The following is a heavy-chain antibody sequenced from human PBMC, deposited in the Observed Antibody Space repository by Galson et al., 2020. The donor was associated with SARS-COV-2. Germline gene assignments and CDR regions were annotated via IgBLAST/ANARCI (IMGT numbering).Heavy chain of an antibody. J-gene: IGHJ4*02. D-gene: IGHD2-8*02. Sequence: SETLSLTCAVYGGSFSGYFWSWIRQPPGKGLEWIGEVYHSGSTNYNPSLKSRVTISVDTSKNQFSLKLSSVTAADTAVYYCARGLDGTGRFNGWDYWGQGTLVTVSS. CDR3: ARGLDGTGRFNGWDY. CDR2: VYHSGST. V-gene: IGHV4-34*01. CDR1: GGSFSGYF.